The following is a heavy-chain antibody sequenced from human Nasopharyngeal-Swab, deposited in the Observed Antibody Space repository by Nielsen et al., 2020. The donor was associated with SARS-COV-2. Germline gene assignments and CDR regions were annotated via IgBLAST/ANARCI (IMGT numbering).Heavy chain of an antibody. V-gene: IGHV4-31*03. J-gene: IGHJ3*02. CDR1: GGSISSGGYY. D-gene: IGHD3-22*01. Sequence: TLSLTCTVSGGSISSGGYYWSWIRQHPGKGLEWIGYIYYSGSTYYNPSLKSRVTISVDTSKNQFSLKLSSVTAADTAVYYCARATITMIVVVDAFDIWGQGTMVTVSS. CDR2: IYYSGST. CDR3: ARATITMIVVVDAFDI.